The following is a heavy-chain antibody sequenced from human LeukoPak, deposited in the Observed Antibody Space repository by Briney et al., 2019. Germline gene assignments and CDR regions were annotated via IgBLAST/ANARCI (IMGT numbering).Heavy chain of an antibody. CDR2: IYTSGST. CDR1: GASISSYY. D-gene: IGHD5-18*01. V-gene: IGHV4-4*07. CDR3: ARDRGYSYGPYYFDY. Sequence: SETLSLTCTVSGASISSYYWNWIRQPAGKGPEWIGRIYTSGSTNYNPSLKSRVTMSVDTSKNQFSLKLSSVTAADTAVYYCARDRGYSYGPYYFDYWGQGTLVTVSS. J-gene: IGHJ4*02.